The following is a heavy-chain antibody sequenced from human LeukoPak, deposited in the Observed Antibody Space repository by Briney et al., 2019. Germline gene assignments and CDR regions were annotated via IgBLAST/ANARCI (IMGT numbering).Heavy chain of an antibody. CDR2: ISSDGGRT. CDR1: GFTFSNYP. CDR3: AIDQAQGAAAGSYFDY. J-gene: IGHJ4*02. D-gene: IGHD6-13*01. V-gene: IGHV3-64*01. Sequence: GSLRLSCAASGFTFSNYPMHWVRQAPGKGLEYVSAISSDGGRTNYANSVKDKFTISIDNSKTTLYLQMGSLRAEDMAVYYCAIDQAQGAAAGSYFDYCGQGTLVTVSP.